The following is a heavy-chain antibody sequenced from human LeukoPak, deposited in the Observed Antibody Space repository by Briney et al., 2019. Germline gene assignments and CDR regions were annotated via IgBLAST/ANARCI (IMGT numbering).Heavy chain of an antibody. V-gene: IGHV1-8*01. Sequence: GASVKVSCKASGYTFTSYDINWVRQATGQGLEWMGWMNPNSGNTGYAQKFQGRVTMTRNTSISTAYMELSSLRSEDTAVYYCAKDWVHSRPDAFDIWGQGTMVTVSS. CDR1: GYTFTSYD. D-gene: IGHD1-1*01. CDR3: AKDWVHSRPDAFDI. J-gene: IGHJ3*02. CDR2: MNPNSGNT.